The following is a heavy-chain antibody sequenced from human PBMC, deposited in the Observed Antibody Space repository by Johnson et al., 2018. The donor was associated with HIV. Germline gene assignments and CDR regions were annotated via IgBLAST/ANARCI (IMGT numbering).Heavy chain of an antibody. CDR3: AKKVSDPRIPVSFDI. Sequence: QLVESGGGVVQPGRSLRLSCAASGFTFSSYAMHWVRQAPGKGLEWVAVISYDGSNKYYAESVKCRFSISRDNSNNTLYLQMNSLGSEDTAVYYCAKKVSDPRIPVSFDIWGQGTMVTVSS. CDR1: GFTFSSYA. J-gene: IGHJ3*02. V-gene: IGHV3-30*07. CDR2: ISYDGSNK.